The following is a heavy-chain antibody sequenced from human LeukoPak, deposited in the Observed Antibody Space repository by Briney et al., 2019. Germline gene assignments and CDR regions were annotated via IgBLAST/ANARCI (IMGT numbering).Heavy chain of an antibody. D-gene: IGHD2-2*01. CDR2: ISSSSSYI. CDR3: ARGPHLNDIVVVPAAVYYYGMDV. V-gene: IGHV3-21*01. Sequence: GGSLRLSCAASGFTFSSYSMNWVRQAPGKELEWVSSISSSSSYIYYADSVKGRFTISRDNAKNSLYLQMNSLRAEDTAVYYCARGPHLNDIVVVPAAVYYYGMDVWGQGTTVTVSS. CDR1: GFTFSSYS. J-gene: IGHJ6*02.